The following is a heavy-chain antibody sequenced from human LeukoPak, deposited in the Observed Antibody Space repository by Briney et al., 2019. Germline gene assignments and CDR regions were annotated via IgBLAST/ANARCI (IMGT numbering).Heavy chain of an antibody. CDR1: GYTFTSYA. CDR3: ARALPHRRLMDTTMEQHWFDP. V-gene: IGHV1-46*01. D-gene: IGHD5-18*01. J-gene: IGHJ5*02. Sequence: GASVKVSCKASGYTFTSYAMNWVRQAPGQGLEWMGIISPSGSSTSHAQKFQGRVTMTRDTSTATVSMELSSLRSEDTAVYYCARALPHRRLMDTTMEQHWFDPWGQGTLVTVSS. CDR2: ISPSGSST.